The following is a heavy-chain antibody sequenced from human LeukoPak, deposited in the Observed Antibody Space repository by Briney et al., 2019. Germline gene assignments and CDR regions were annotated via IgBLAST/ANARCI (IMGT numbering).Heavy chain of an antibody. Sequence: ASVKVSCKSSGYTFTDYYIHWVRQAPGQGLEWVGWINPKSGGTNYAQKFQGRVTMTRDTSISTAYMDMSSLRSDDTAVYYCARNLWFGESSDAFDMWGQGTMVTVSS. V-gene: IGHV1-2*02. J-gene: IGHJ3*02. CDR1: GYTFTDYY. CDR2: INPKSGGT. CDR3: ARNLWFGESSDAFDM. D-gene: IGHD3-10*01.